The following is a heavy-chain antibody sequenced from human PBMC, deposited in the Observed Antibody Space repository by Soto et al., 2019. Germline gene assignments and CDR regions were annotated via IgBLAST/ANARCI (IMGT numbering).Heavy chain of an antibody. CDR1: GFTFSSYA. J-gene: IGHJ4*02. CDR2: ISYDGSNK. V-gene: IGHV3-30-3*01. D-gene: IGHD2-21*02. CDR3: AKGRASDCPGCTQDY. Sequence: GGSLRLSCAASGFTFSSYAMHWVRQAPGKGLEWVAVISYDGSNKYYADSVKGRFTISRDNSKNTLYLQMNSLRAEDTAVYYCAKGRASDCPGCTQDYWGQGTLVTVSS.